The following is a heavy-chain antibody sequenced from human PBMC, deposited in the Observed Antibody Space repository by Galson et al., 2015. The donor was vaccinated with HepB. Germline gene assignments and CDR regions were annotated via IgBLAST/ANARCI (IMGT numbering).Heavy chain of an antibody. CDR3: ARGPWFGELTGILVLQH. V-gene: IGHV1-18*04. D-gene: IGHD3-10*01. CDR1: GYTFTSYG. CDR2: INPYNGST. J-gene: IGHJ1*01. Sequence: SVKVSCKASGYTFTSYGISYVRQAPGQGLEWVGWINPYNGSTNYAQKFQGRVTMTTDTSTSTAYMELRSLRSDDTAVYYCARGPWFGELTGILVLQHWGQGTLVTVSS.